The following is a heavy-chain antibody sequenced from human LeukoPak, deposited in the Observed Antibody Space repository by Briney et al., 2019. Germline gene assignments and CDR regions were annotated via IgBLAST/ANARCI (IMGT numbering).Heavy chain of an antibody. D-gene: IGHD5-24*01. CDR2: TYYRSKWYN. Sequence: SQTLSLTCAISGDSVSSNSAAWNWIRQSPSRGLEWLGRTYYRSKWYNDYAVSVKSRITINPDTSKNQFSLKLSSVTAADTAVYYCARGEMATRDAFDIWGQGTMVTVSS. CDR1: GDSVSSNSAA. V-gene: IGHV6-1*01. CDR3: ARGEMATRDAFDI. J-gene: IGHJ3*02.